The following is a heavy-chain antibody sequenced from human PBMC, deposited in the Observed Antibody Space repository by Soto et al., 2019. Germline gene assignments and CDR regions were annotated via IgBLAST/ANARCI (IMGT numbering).Heavy chain of an antibody. J-gene: IGHJ5*02. Sequence: QVHLVQSGAEGQKPGASVKVSCEASGYTFTSFGISWVRQAPGQGLERVGWISTYNGNTNYAQKFQGRVTMTTDTSTTTVYLELRGLRSDDTAIYYCATLHCNTTSCYIGGIDPWGQGTLVTVSS. CDR3: ATLHCNTTSCYIGGIDP. CDR2: ISTYNGNT. D-gene: IGHD2-2*02. V-gene: IGHV1-18*04. CDR1: GYTFTSFG.